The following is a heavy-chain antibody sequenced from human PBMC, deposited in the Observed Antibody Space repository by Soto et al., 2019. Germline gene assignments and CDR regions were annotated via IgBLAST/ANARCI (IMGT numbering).Heavy chain of an antibody. J-gene: IGHJ5*02. CDR2: INPSGDST. CDR1: GYTFTSYY. Sequence: ASVKVSCKASGYTFTSYYMHWVRQAPGQGLEWMGIINPSGDSTNYAQKFQGRVTMTRDTSTSTVYMELSRLRSEDTAVYYCARPLPGRYKWFDPWGQGTLVTVSS. D-gene: IGHD2-21*02. V-gene: IGHV1-46*01. CDR3: ARPLPGRYKWFDP.